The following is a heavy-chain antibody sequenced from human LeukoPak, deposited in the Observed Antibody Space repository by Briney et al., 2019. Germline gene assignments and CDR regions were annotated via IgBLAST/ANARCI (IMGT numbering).Heavy chain of an antibody. CDR1: GDSISIYY. D-gene: IGHD6-6*01. CDR3: ARGLIAAREYYLDS. CDR2: IYYGGSS. Sequence: PPETLSLTCTVSGDSISIYYWSWIRQPPQKRLEWIAYIYYGGSSHYNPSLKSRVTLSVDSSKNQFSLKLSSVTAADTGVYYCARGLIAAREYYLDSWGQGTLVTVSS. V-gene: IGHV4-59*01. J-gene: IGHJ4*02.